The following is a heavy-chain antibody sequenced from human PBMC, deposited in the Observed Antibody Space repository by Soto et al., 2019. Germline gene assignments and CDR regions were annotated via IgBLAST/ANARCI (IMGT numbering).Heavy chain of an antibody. Sequence: QVQLVESGGGVVQPGRSLRLSCAASGFTFSSYAMHWVRQAPGQGLEWVAVISYDGSNKYYADSVKGRFTISRDNSKNTLYLQMNSLRAEDTAVYYCARHLNYQLPSWFDPWGQGTLVTVSS. CDR2: ISYDGSNK. V-gene: IGHV3-30-3*01. CDR3: ARHLNYQLPSWFDP. D-gene: IGHD2-2*01. CDR1: GFTFSSYA. J-gene: IGHJ5*02.